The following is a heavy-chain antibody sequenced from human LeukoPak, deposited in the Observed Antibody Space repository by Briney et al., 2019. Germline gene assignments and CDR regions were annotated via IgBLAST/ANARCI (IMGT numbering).Heavy chain of an antibody. J-gene: IGHJ6*03. CDR3: ARAITHGDYAPGYYYYYYMDV. D-gene: IGHD4-17*01. V-gene: IGHV4-31*03. CDR2: IYYSGGT. CDR1: GGSISSGGYY. Sequence: PSQTLSLTCTVSGGSISSGGYYWSWIRQHPGKGLEWIGNIYYSGGTYYNPSLKSRVTISVDTSKKQFSLKLSSVTAADTAVYYCARAITHGDYAPGYYYYYYMDVWGKGTTVTVSS.